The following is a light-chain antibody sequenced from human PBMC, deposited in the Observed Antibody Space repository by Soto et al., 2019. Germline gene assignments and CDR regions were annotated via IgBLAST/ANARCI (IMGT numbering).Light chain of an antibody. CDR1: QSVSSSY. Sequence: EIAMTQSPDTLSVSPGDRATLSCRASQSVSSSYLAWYQQKPGQAPRLLIYGASSRATGIPDRFSGSGSGTDFTLTISRLEPEDFAVYYCQQYGSSPLTFGGGTKVDIK. J-gene: IGKJ4*01. V-gene: IGKV3-20*01. CDR3: QQYGSSPLT. CDR2: GAS.